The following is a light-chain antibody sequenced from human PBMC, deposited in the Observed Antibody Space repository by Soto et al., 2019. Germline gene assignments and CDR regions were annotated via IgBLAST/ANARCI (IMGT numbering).Light chain of an antibody. V-gene: IGKV3-20*01. CDR2: GAS. CDR1: QSVSRNY. CDR3: QQYGGSPIFT. Sequence: EGVLTQSPGTLSLSPGERATLSCRASQSVSRNYLAWYQQKPGQAPRLLIYGASSRATGIPDKFSGSGSGTEFTLTISRLEPEDSAVYYCQQYGGSPIFTFGPGTKLEI. J-gene: IGKJ3*01.